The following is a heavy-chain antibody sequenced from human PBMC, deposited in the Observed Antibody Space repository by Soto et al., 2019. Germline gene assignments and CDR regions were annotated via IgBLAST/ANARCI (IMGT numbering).Heavy chain of an antibody. D-gene: IGHD1-1*01. Sequence: HVQLVQSGAEVKKPGASLKVSCKASGYTFISYGVSWVRQAPGQGLEWLGWISPYNGNTNYAQKFQGRITMTTDTSTSTVYMDLRSLRTDDTAVYYCARDQTKWRTDAFDIWGQGTRVVVSS. CDR3: ARDQTKWRTDAFDI. J-gene: IGHJ3*02. CDR2: ISPYNGNT. CDR1: GYTFISYG. V-gene: IGHV1-18*01.